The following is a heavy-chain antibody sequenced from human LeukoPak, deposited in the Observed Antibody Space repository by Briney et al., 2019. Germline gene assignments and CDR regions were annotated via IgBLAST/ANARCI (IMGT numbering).Heavy chain of an antibody. Sequence: GGSLRLSCAASGFTFSDYYMSWIRQAPGKGLEWISYISTSAGTIYYADSVKGRFTISRDNAKNSLYLQMNSLRAEDTAVYYCARDAIDSSGFDFDYWGQGTLVTVSS. CDR3: ARDAIDSSGFDFDY. J-gene: IGHJ4*02. D-gene: IGHD3-22*01. V-gene: IGHV3-11*01. CDR1: GFTFSDYY. CDR2: ISTSAGTI.